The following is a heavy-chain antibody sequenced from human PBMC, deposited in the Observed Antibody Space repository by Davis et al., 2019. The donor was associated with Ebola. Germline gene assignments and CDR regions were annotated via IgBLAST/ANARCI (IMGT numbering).Heavy chain of an antibody. D-gene: IGHD4-17*01. CDR1: GYNFTNYW. CDR3: ARLRQRDNGDYPPQPDY. CDR2: IYPDDSDT. J-gene: IGHJ4*02. V-gene: IGHV5-51*01. Sequence: GESLKISCKGSGYNFTNYWIAWVRQMPGKGLEWMGIIYPDDSDTRYSPSFRGQVTISADKTTSTANLQWSNLKASDTAIYYCARLRQRDNGDYPPQPDYWGQGTLVTVSS.